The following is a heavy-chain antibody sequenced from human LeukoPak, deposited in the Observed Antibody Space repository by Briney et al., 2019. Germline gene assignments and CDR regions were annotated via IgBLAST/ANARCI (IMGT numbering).Heavy chain of an antibody. D-gene: IGHD6-13*01. V-gene: IGHV3-23*01. J-gene: IGHJ4*02. Sequence: GGSLRLSCAASGFTFSSYAMNWVRQAPGKGLEWVSGISGSGGGTYYADSVKGRFTISRDNSKNTLYLQVNSLRAEDTAVYYCAKDFDSSTWPAINDYWGQGTLVTVSS. CDR3: AKDFDSSTWPAINDY. CDR2: ISGSGGGT. CDR1: GFTFSSYA.